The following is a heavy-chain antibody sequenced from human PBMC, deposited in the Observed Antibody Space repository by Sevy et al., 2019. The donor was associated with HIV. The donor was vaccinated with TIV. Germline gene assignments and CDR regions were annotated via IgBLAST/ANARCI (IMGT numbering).Heavy chain of an antibody. CDR2: IYYNGHI. D-gene: IGHD1-26*01. Sequence: PESLSLTCTVSGGSITSLYWNWIRQPPGKGLEWIANIYYNGHINYNPSLKSRVTLSLDSSKNPFSLRLSYVTAADTAMYYCAGENAWGRGYSWGQGTLVIVSS. CDR3: AGENAWGRGYS. V-gene: IGHV4-59*08. CDR1: GGSITSLY. J-gene: IGHJ4*02.